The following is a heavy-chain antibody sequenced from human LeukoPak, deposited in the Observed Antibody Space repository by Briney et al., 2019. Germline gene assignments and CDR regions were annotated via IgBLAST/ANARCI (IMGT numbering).Heavy chain of an antibody. V-gene: IGHV1-46*01. D-gene: IGHD5-18*01. Sequence: ASVKVSCKASGYTFTSYGISWVRQAPGQGLEWMGIINPSGGSTSYAQKFQGRVTMTRDTSTSTVYMELSSLRSEDTAVYYCASAPLGNSFGYMAYWGQGALVTVSS. CDR2: INPSGGST. CDR3: ASAPLGNSFGYMAY. J-gene: IGHJ4*02. CDR1: GYTFTSYG.